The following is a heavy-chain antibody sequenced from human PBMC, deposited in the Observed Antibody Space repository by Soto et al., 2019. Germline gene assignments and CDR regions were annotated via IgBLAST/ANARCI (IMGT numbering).Heavy chain of an antibody. V-gene: IGHV4-34*01. D-gene: IGHD3-3*01. CDR1: GGSFSGYY. CDR3: ARGEAYDFWRGYYTHYYYYGMDV. J-gene: IGHJ6*02. CDR2: INHSGST. Sequence: SETLSLTCAVYGGSFSGYYWSWIRQPPGKGLEWIGEINHSGSTNYNPSLKSRVTISVDTSKNQFSLKLSSVTAADTAVYYCARGEAYDFWRGYYTHYYYYGMDVWGQGTTVTVSS.